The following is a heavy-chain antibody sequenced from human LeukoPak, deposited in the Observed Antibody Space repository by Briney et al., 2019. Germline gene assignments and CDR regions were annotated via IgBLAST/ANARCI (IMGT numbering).Heavy chain of an antibody. CDR1: GGSFSGYY. J-gene: IGHJ4*02. CDR3: ARSPGIAARPPFDY. V-gene: IGHV4-34*01. D-gene: IGHD6-6*01. CDR2: INHSGST. Sequence: SETLSLTCAVYGGSFSGYYWSWIRQPPGKGLEWIGEINHSGSTNYNPSLKSRVTISVDTSKNQFSLKLSSVTAADTAVYYCARSPGIAARPPFDYWGQGTLVTVSS.